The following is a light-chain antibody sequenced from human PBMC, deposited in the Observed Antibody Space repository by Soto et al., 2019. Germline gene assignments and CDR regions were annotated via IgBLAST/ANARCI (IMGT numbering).Light chain of an antibody. Sequence: QSALTQPPSASGSPGQSVTISCTGTSSDVGAYNYVSWYQQHPGKAPKLMIYEVTKRPSGVPDRFSGSKSGNTASLTVSGLQAEDEADYYCSSDVGSNNWVFGGGTKLTVL. V-gene: IGLV2-8*01. CDR3: SSDVGSNNWV. CDR1: SSDVGAYNY. CDR2: EVT. J-gene: IGLJ3*02.